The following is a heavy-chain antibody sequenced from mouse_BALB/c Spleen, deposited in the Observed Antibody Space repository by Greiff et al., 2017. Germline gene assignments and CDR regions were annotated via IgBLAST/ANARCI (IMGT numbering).Heavy chain of an antibody. CDR2: IYPGDGST. CDR1: GYTFTSYY. Sequence: VKLVESGPELVKPGASVKMSCKASGYTFTSYYIHWVKQRPGQGLEWIGWIYPGDGSTKYNEKFKGKTTLTADKSSSTAYMLLSSLTSEDSAIYFCARGMVYDYDGGYYFDYWGQGTTLTVSS. D-gene: IGHD2-4*01. V-gene: IGHV1S56*01. J-gene: IGHJ2*01. CDR3: ARGMVYDYDGGYYFDY.